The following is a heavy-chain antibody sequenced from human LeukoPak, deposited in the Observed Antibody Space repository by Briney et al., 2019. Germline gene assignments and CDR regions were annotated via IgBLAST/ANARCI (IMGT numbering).Heavy chain of an antibody. CDR3: ARSASSGYYYDY. D-gene: IGHD3-22*01. CDR2: INQDGSDK. V-gene: IGHV3-7*01. Sequence: GGSLRLSCAASGFTFTNYWMSWVRQAPGKGLEWLANINQDGSDKYSVDSVKGRFTISRDNAKNSLYLQMNSLRAEDTAVYYSARSASSGYYYDYWGQGTLVTVSS. CDR1: GFTFTNYW. J-gene: IGHJ4*02.